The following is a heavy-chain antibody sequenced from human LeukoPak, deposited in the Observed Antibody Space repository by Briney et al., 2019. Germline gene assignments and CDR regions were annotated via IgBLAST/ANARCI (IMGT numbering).Heavy chain of an antibody. CDR2: IYHSGST. CDR1: GGSISSGGYY. J-gene: IGHJ4*02. V-gene: IGHV4-30-2*01. Sequence: SQTLSLTCTVSGGSISSGGYYWSWIRQPPGKGLEWIGYIYHSGSTYYNPSLKSRVTISVDRSKNQFSLKLSSVTAADTAVYYCARDLDDSSGYYAGYWGQGTLVTVSS. D-gene: IGHD3-22*01. CDR3: ARDLDDSSGYYAGY.